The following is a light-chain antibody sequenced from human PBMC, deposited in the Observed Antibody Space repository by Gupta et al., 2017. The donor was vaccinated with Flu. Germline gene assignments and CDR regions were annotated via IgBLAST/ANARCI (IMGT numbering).Light chain of an antibody. CDR1: QSVSIY. CDR3: QERSNWPPST. CDR2: DAS. Sequence: EIVLTQSPATLSLSPGERATLSCRASQSVSIYLAWYKQKPGQAPRLLIYDASNRATGIPARFSGSGYGKDFTLTISSLAPEDFAVYYCQERSNWPPSTFGQGTXLEI. J-gene: IGKJ2*01. V-gene: IGKV3-11*01.